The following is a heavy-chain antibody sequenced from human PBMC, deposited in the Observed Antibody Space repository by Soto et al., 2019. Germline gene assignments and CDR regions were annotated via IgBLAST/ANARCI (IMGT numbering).Heavy chain of an antibody. J-gene: IGHJ3*02. CDR2: ISGSGGST. Sequence: GGSLRLSCAASGFTFSSYAMSWVRQAPGKGLEWVSAISGSGGSTYYADSVKGRFTISRDNSKNTLYLQMNSLRAEDTAVYYCAKXEYYYDSSGGGSGAFDIWGQGTMVTVSS. D-gene: IGHD3-22*01. CDR3: AKXEYYYDSSGGGSGAFDI. CDR1: GFTFSSYA. V-gene: IGHV3-23*01.